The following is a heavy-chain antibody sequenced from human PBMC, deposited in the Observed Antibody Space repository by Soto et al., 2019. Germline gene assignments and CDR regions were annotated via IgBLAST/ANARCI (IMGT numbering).Heavy chain of an antibody. CDR3: AREVSGSRHYYYYGMDV. J-gene: IGHJ6*02. V-gene: IGHV3-21*01. Sequence: GGSLRLSCAASGFTFSSYSMNWVRQAPGKGLEWVSSISSSSSYIYYADSVKGRFTISRDNAKNSLYLQMNSLRAEDTAVYYCAREVSGSRHYYYYGMDVWGQGTTVTVSS. D-gene: IGHD1-26*01. CDR2: ISSSSSYI. CDR1: GFTFSSYS.